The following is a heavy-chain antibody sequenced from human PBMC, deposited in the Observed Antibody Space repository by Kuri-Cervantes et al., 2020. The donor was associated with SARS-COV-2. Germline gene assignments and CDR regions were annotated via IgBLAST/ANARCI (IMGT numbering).Heavy chain of an antibody. CDR1: GFTFSSYS. D-gene: IGHD3-10*01. CDR2: ISSSSSYI. V-gene: IGHV3-21*04. Sequence: GGSLRLSCAASGFTFSSYSMNWVRQAPGKGLEWVSSISSSSSYIYYADSVKGRFTISRDNAKNSLYLQMNSLRAEDTAVYYCAKSWKRLLWFGELLPPWDYWGQGTLVTVS. CDR3: AKSWKRLLWFGELLPPWDY. J-gene: IGHJ4*02.